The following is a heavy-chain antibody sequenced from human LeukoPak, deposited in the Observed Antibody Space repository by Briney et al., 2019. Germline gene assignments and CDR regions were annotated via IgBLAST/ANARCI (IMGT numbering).Heavy chain of an antibody. V-gene: IGHV3-73*01. D-gene: IGHD2-8*01. CDR3: TRHYGNGGCDY. CDR2: IRSKANSSAP. CDR1: GLTFPGSA. Sequence: GGSLRLSCAASGLTFPGSAMHWVRQASGKGLEWVGCIRSKANSSAPAYAGSVKGRLNISRDASKNTAYLQMNSRKTEDTVLYYCTRHYGNGGCDYWGQGTLVTVSS. J-gene: IGHJ4*02.